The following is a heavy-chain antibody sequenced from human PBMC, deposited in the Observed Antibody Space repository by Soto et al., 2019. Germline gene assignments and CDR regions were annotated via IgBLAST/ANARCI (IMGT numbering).Heavy chain of an antibody. V-gene: IGHV1-69*13. D-gene: IGHD3-16*01. J-gene: IGHJ6*02. CDR2: IIPIFGTA. Sequence: ASVKVSCKASGGTFSSYAISWVRQAPGQGLEWMGGIIPIFGTANYAQKFQGRVTITADESTSTAYMELSSLRSEDTAVYYCASHWDYYYYYGMDVGGQGTTVTVSS. CDR1: GGTFSSYA. CDR3: ASHWDYYYYYGMDV.